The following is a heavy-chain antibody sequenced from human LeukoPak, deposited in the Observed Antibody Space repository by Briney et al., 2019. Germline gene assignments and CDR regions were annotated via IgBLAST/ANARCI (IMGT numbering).Heavy chain of an antibody. Sequence: PSETLSLTCTVSGGSISSGGYYWSWIRQHPGKGLEWIGSIYYSGSTYYNPSLKSRVTISVDTSKNQFSLKLSSVTAADTAVYYCARLAPAVDAFDIWGQGTMVTVSS. CDR1: GGSISSGGYY. V-gene: IGHV4-39*01. J-gene: IGHJ3*02. CDR2: IYYSGST. CDR3: ARLAPAVDAFDI.